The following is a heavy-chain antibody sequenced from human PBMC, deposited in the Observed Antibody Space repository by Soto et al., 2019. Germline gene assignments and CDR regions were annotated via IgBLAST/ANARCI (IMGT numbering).Heavy chain of an antibody. CDR2: IYYSGST. J-gene: IGHJ6*02. D-gene: IGHD2-2*01. CDR3: ARTDQLLRYYGMDV. Sequence: PSETLSLTCTVSGGSISSYYWSWIRQPPGKGLEWIGYIYYSGSTNYNPSLKSRVTISVDTSKNQFSLKLSSVTAADTAVYYCARTDQLLRYYGMDVWGQGXTVTVSS. CDR1: GGSISSYY. V-gene: IGHV4-59*01.